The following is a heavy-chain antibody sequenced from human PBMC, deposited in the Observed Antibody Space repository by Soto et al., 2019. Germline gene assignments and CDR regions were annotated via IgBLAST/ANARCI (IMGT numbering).Heavy chain of an antibody. CDR1: GGSFSGYY. V-gene: IGHV4-34*01. J-gene: IGHJ4*02. CDR3: ARWGPAPKVRFLKVGDTGGIDS. Sequence: SETLSLTCAVYGGSFSGYYWGWIRQPPGKGLEWIGEINDIGNTDYNPSLKSRVTISEDTSKNQFSLKLSSVTAADTAVYFRARWGPAPKVRFLKVGDTGGIDSWGQGTPVTVSS. CDR2: INDIGNT. D-gene: IGHD1-26*01.